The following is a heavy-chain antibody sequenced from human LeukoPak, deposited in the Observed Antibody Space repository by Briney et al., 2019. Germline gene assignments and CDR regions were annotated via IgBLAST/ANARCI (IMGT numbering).Heavy chain of an antibody. CDR3: ARNRYYYDSSGYYLYY. J-gene: IGHJ4*02. CDR2: IYYSGST. D-gene: IGHD3-22*01. CDR1: GGSISSSSYY. V-gene: IGHV4-39*01. Sequence: SETLSLTCTVSGGSISSSSYYWGWIRQPPGKGLEWIGSIYYSGSTYYNPSLKSRVTISVDTSKNQFSLKLSSVTAADTAVYYCARNRYYYDSSGYYLYYWGQGTLVTVSS.